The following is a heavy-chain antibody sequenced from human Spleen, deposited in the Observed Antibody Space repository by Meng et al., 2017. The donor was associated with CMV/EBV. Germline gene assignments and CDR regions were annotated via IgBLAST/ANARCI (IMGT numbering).Heavy chain of an antibody. CDR3: ARVLPYCSSTSCYSAWTY. CDR2: IYYSGST. CDR1: SGSSYY. Sequence: SGSSYYWGWIRQPPGKGLEWIGNIYYSGSTYYNPSLKSRVTISVDTSKNQFSLRLSSVTAADTAVYYCARVLPYCSSTSCYSAWTYWGQGTLVTVSS. J-gene: IGHJ1*01. D-gene: IGHD2-2*01. V-gene: IGHV4-39*07.